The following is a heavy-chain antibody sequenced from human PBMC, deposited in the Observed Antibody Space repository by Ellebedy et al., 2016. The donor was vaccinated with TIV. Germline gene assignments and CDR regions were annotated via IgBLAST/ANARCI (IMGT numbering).Heavy chain of an antibody. D-gene: IGHD4-17*01. CDR2: IRQEGDEI. V-gene: IGHV3-7*01. CDR1: GFNFRSYW. J-gene: IGHJ5*02. CDR3: ARRASYGDYAVQVNPWFDP. Sequence: GGSLRLSCAASGFNFRSYWMTRVRQAPGKGLEGVAKIRQEGDEIYYVESVKGRFTVSRDNAKNSLFLQMNSLRVEDTAVYYCARRASYGDYAVQVNPWFDPWGQGTLVTVSS.